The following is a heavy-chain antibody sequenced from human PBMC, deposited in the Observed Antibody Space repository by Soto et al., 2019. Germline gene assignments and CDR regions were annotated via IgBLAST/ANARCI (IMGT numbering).Heavy chain of an antibody. J-gene: IGHJ6*02. Sequence: QVQLVQSGAEVKKPGSSVKVSCKASGGTFSTHAIIWVRQAPGQGLAWMGGIIPISSTTYYAQKFQGRVTLTADDFSTTASMELSSLSSEDTAVYYCARGYCSGGNCYSGMDVWGQGTTVTVSS. CDR1: GGTFSTHA. CDR3: ARGYCSGGNCYSGMDV. D-gene: IGHD2-15*01. V-gene: IGHV1-69*01. CDR2: IIPISSTT.